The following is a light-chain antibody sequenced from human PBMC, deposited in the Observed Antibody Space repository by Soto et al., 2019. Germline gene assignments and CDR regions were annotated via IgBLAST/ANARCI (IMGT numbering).Light chain of an antibody. J-gene: IGLJ1*01. CDR3: CSYADNTDYV. CDR1: SSDVGAYNY. Sequence: QSVLTQPPSASGSLGQSVTISCTGTSSDVGAYNYVSWYQQHPGKAPKLMIYEVTRRPSGVPDRFSGSESGNTASLNVSGLQAEDEADYYCCSYADNTDYVFGTGTKVTVL. CDR2: EVT. V-gene: IGLV2-8*01.